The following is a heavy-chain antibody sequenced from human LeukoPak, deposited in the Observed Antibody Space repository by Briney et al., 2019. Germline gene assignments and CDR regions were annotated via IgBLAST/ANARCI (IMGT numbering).Heavy chain of an antibody. CDR3: ARGKLGGSSGRTKNNYYYGMDV. J-gene: IGHJ6*04. D-gene: IGHD6-19*01. V-gene: IGHV4-34*01. Sequence: SETLSLTCAVYGGSFSGYYWSWIRQPPGKGLDCIGEINHSGSTNYNPSLKSRVTISVDTSKNQFSLKLSSVTAADTAVYYCARGKLGGSSGRTKNNYYYGMDVWGKGTTVTVSS. CDR1: GGSFSGYY. CDR2: INHSGST.